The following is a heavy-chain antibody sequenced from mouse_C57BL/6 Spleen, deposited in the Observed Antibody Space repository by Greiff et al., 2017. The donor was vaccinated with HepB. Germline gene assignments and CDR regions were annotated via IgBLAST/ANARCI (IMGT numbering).Heavy chain of an antibody. Sequence: VQLKESGPELVKPGASVKISCKASGYAFSSSWMNWVKQRPGQGLEWIGDIYPGSGSTNYNEKFKSKATLTVDTSSSTAYMQLSSLTSEDSAVYYCASPYYYGSSYDYAMDYWGQGTSVTVSS. CDR2: IYPGSGST. V-gene: IGHV1-55*01. D-gene: IGHD1-1*01. J-gene: IGHJ4*01. CDR1: GYAFSSSW. CDR3: ASPYYYGSSYDYAMDY.